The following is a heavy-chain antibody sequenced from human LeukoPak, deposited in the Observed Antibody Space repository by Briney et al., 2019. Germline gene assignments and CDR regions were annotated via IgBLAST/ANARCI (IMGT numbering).Heavy chain of an antibody. CDR1: GGTFSSYA. Sequence: SVKVSCKASGGTFSSYAISWVRQAPGQGLEWMGGIIPSFGTANYAQKFQGRVTITTDESTSTAYMELSSLRSEDTAVYYCARRYCSSTSCYADSGYEYFDYWGQGTLVTVSS. J-gene: IGHJ4*02. CDR2: IIPSFGTA. CDR3: ARRYCSSTSCYADSGYEYFDY. D-gene: IGHD2-2*01. V-gene: IGHV1-69*05.